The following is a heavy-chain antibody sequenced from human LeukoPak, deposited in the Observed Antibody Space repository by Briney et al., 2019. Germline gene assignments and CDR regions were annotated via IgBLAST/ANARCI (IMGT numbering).Heavy chain of an antibody. CDR2: IIPIFGTA. J-gene: IGHJ4*02. V-gene: IGHV1-69*05. D-gene: IGHD1-26*01. CDR1: GGTFSSYA. CDR3: ARDRIVGATVPFDY. Sequence: SVKVSCKASGGTFSSYAISWVRQAPGQGLEWMGRIIPIFGTANYAQKFQGRVTITTDESTSTAYMELSSLKSEDTAAYYCARDRIVGATVPFDYWGQGTLVTVSS.